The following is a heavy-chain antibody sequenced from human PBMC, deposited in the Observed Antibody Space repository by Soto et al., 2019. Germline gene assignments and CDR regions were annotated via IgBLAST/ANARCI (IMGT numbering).Heavy chain of an antibody. CDR3: ARAPMVRGIFDY. D-gene: IGHD3-10*01. CDR2: ISYDGSNK. Sequence: QVQLVESGGGVVQPGRSLRLSCAASGFTFSSYAMHWVRKAPGKGLEWVAVISYDGSNKYYADSVKGRFTISRDNSKNTLYLQMNSLRAEDTAVYYCARAPMVRGIFDYWGQGTLVTVSS. J-gene: IGHJ4*02. V-gene: IGHV3-30-3*01. CDR1: GFTFSSYA.